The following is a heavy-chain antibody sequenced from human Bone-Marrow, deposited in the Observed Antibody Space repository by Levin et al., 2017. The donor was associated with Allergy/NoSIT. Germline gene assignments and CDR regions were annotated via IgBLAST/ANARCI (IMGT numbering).Heavy chain of an antibody. Sequence: SETLSLTCNVSGVSLYSNTYYWSWIRQPPGKGLEWIGSMFHRGITYYNESLKTRVSLSVDTSKTQFSLQLTSVTAADTAIYYCARRHSSPTAQILDYWGQGIQVTVSS. V-gene: IGHV4-39*01. CDR1: GVSLYSNTYY. CDR2: MFHRGIT. D-gene: IGHD6-13*01. J-gene: IGHJ4*02. CDR3: ARRHSSPTAQILDY.